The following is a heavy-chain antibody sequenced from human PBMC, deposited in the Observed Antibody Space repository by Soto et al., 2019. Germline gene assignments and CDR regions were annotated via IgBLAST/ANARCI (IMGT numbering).Heavy chain of an antibody. V-gene: IGHV4-34*01. J-gene: IGHJ3*02. CDR1: GGSFSGYY. D-gene: IGHD3-10*01. CDR3: ARGRPTMVRGVKTWRAFDI. Sequence: QVQLQQWGAGLLKPSETLSITCAVYGGSFSGYYWSWIRQPPGKGLEWIGEINHSGSTNYNPSLKSRVTISVDTSKTQFSLKLSSVTAADTAVYYCARGRPTMVRGVKTWRAFDIWGQGTMVTVSS. CDR2: INHSGST.